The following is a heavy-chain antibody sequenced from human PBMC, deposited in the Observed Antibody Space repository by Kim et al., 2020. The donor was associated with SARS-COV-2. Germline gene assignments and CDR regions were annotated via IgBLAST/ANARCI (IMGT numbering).Heavy chain of an antibody. V-gene: IGHV3-13*01. CDR2: IGTAGDT. Sequence: GGSLRLSCAASGFTFSSYDMHWVRQATGKGLEWVSAIGTAGDTYYPGSVKGRFTISRENAKNSLYLQMNSLRAGDTAIYYCARGAWWELPDDAFDIWGQGTMVTVSS. J-gene: IGHJ3*02. CDR3: ARGAWWELPDDAFDI. D-gene: IGHD1-26*01. CDR1: GFTFSSYD.